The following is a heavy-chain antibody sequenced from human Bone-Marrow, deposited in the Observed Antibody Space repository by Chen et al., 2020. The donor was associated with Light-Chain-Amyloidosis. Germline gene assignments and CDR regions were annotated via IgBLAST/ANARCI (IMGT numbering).Heavy chain of an antibody. Sequence: QVQLQESGPGLAKPSQTLSLSCTVSGGSISSGGYYWSWIRQHPGKGLEWIGFFYHSGSVTYNPSLRSRLTISVDTSSNQFSLKLSSVTAADTAVYYCARGPNVAFDPWGQGTLVTVSS. CDR3: ARGPNVAFDP. D-gene: IGHD3-10*02. J-gene: IGHJ5*02. CDR1: GGSISSGGYY. CDR2: FYHSGSV. V-gene: IGHV4-31*03.